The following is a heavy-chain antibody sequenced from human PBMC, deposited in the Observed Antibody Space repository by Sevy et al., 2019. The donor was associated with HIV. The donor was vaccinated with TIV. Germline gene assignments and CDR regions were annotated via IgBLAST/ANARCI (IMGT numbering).Heavy chain of an antibody. Sequence: GGSLRLSFAASGFTFEDFTMPWVRQAPGKGLEWVFLFGGGGGSTNNADSVKGRLTISGDNSKNSLYLQMNSLRTEDTALYYCAKNNVGATTRAYYYYGMDVWGQGTTVTVSS. CDR1: GFTFEDFT. D-gene: IGHD1-26*01. CDR3: AKNNVGATTRAYYYYGMDV. CDR2: FGGGGGST. J-gene: IGHJ6*02. V-gene: IGHV3-43*01.